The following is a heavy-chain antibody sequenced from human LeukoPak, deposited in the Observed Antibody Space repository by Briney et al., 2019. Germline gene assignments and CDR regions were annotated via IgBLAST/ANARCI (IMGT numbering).Heavy chain of an antibody. CDR3: ARESDFWSGYYF. CDR2: IYSSGRT. V-gene: IGHV4-61*02. D-gene: IGHD3-3*01. Sequence: SSETLSLTCTVSGDSINSGRYYWSWIRQPAGKGLEWIGRIYSSGRTNYNPSLKSRVTMSVDTSKNQFSLRLSSVTAADTAVYYCARESDFWSGYYFWGQGTLVTVSS. J-gene: IGHJ4*02. CDR1: GDSINSGRYY.